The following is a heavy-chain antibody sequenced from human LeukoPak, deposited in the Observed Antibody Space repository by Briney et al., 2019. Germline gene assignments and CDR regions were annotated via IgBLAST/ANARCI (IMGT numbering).Heavy chain of an antibody. CDR2: ISSSSSYI. CDR1: GFTFSSYS. CDR3: ASTMYTSAPTFDY. V-gene: IGHV3-21*04. Sequence: AGGSLRLSCAASGFTFSSYSMNWVRQAPGKGLEWVSSISSSSSYIYYADSVKGRFTISRDNAKNSLYLQMNSLRAEDTAVYYCASTMYTSAPTFDYWGQGTLVTVSS. J-gene: IGHJ4*02. D-gene: IGHD6-25*01.